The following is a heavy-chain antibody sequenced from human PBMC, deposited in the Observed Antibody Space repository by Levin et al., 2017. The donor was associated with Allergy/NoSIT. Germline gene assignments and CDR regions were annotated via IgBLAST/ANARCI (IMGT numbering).Heavy chain of an antibody. CDR1: GFTFSSYS. D-gene: IGHD1-26*01. Sequence: PGESLKISCAASGFTFSSYSMNWVRQAPGKGLEWVSYISSSSSTIYYADSVKGRFTISRDNAKNSLYLQMNSLRDEDTAVYYCARSVGATSSLAFDIWGQGTMVTVSS. CDR3: ARSVGATSSLAFDI. V-gene: IGHV3-48*02. CDR2: ISSSSSTI. J-gene: IGHJ3*02.